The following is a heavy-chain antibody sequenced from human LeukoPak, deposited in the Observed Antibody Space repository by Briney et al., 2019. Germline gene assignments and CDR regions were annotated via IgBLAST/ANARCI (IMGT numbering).Heavy chain of an antibody. D-gene: IGHD2-15*01. J-gene: IGHJ4*02. CDR2: ISAYNGNT. Sequence: ASVKVSCKASGYSFSSYGISWVQQAPGQGLEWMGWISAYNGNTNYAQKLQGRVTMTTDTSTSTAYMELRSLRSDDTAVYYCARKLGYCSGGSCYLCDYWGQGTLVTVSS. CDR1: GYSFSSYG. CDR3: ARKLGYCSGGSCYLCDY. V-gene: IGHV1-18*01.